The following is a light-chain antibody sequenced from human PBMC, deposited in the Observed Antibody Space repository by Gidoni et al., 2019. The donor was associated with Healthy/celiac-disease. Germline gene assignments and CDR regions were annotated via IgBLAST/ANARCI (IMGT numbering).Light chain of an antibody. CDR1: QSVLYSSNNKNY. Sequence: DIVMTQSPASLAVSLGERATINCKSSQSVLYSSNNKNYLAWYQQKPGQPPKLLIYWASTRESGVPDRFSGSGSGTDFTLTISSLQAEDVAVYYCQQYYSARTFXQXTKVEIK. J-gene: IGKJ1*01. V-gene: IGKV4-1*01. CDR3: QQYYSART. CDR2: WAS.